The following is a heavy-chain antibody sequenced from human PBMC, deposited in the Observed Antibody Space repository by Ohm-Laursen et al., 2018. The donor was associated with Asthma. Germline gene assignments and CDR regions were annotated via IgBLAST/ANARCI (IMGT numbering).Heavy chain of an antibody. CDR1: GGTFNNYV. CDR3: VRDSGYDTQTNY. Sequence: ASVKVSCKSLGGTFNNYVISWVRQAAGQGLEWMGWISAYNGNTNYAQKLQGRVTMTTDTSTSTAYMELRSLRSDDSAVYYCVRDSGYDTQTNYWGQGTLVTVSS. V-gene: IGHV1-18*01. CDR2: ISAYNGNT. J-gene: IGHJ4*02. D-gene: IGHD5-12*01.